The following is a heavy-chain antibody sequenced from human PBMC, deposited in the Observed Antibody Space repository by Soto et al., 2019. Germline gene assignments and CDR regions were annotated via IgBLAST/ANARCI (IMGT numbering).Heavy chain of an antibody. V-gene: IGHV3-73*01. CDR3: VRAGCRRTGCYSLDL. Sequence: EAQLVQSGGGWVQPGGSLQLSCAASGFTVGGSPVHWGRQASGKGLEWVGRIRSDSASSAIAYAASVRGRFTLSRDDSKNTAYLQVNSLEVEDTALYYCVRAGCRRTGCYSLDLWGQGTLVTVSA. D-gene: IGHD2-2*01. J-gene: IGHJ5*02. CDR2: IRSDSASSAI. CDR1: GFTVGGSP.